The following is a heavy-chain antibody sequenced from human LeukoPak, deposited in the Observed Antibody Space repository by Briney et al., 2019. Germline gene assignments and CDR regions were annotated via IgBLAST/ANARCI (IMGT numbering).Heavy chain of an antibody. CDR1: GFTFSSYE. V-gene: IGHV3-48*03. Sequence: GGSLRLSCAVSGFTFSSYEMNWVRQAPGKGLEWISYISSSGSTVYYADSVKGRFTISRDNAKNSLYLQMNSLRAEDTAVYYCASSSGNYPGDYWGQGTLVTVSS. D-gene: IGHD1-26*01. CDR3: ASSSGNYPGDY. CDR2: ISSSGSTV. J-gene: IGHJ4*02.